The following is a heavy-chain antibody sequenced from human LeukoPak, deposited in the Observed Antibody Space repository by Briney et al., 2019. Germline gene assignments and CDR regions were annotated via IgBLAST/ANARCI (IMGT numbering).Heavy chain of an antibody. CDR3: AREGRGWELLGFDY. CDR2: TYYRSKWYN. V-gene: IGHV6-1*01. J-gene: IGHJ4*02. D-gene: IGHD1-26*01. CDR1: GDSVASNSVA. Sequence: SQTLSLTCAISGDSVASNSVAWNWIRQSPSRGLEWLGRTYYRSKWYNDYSVSVKSRITINPDTSKNQFSLQLNSVTPEDTAVYYCAREGRGWELLGFDYWGQGTLVTVSS.